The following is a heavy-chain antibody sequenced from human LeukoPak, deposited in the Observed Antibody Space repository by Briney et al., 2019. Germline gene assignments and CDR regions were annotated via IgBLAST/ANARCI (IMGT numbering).Heavy chain of an antibody. CDR3: ARAEWELGGGLFDY. J-gene: IGHJ4*02. CDR2: IYTSGSS. D-gene: IGHD1-26*01. V-gene: IGHV4-4*07. Sequence: PSETLSLTCTVSGGSISSYYWSWIRQPAGKGLEWIGRIYTSGSSNYNPSLKSRVTMSADTSKNQFSLKLSSVTAADTAVYYCARAEWELGGGLFDYWGQGTLVTVSS. CDR1: GGSISSYY.